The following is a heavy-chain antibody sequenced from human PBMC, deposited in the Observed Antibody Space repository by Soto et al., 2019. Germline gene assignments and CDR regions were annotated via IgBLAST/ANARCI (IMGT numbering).Heavy chain of an antibody. J-gene: IGHJ4*02. D-gene: IGHD3-16*01. CDR3: AKDGSLDGGGGES. CDR1: GVTFSSYA. Sequence: QVQLVQSGAEVKKPGSSVKVSCSASGVTFSSYAFTWVRQAPGQGLEWMGNIIPVFRTSTYAQRFQGRLIISADESTNTVYMELSSLISEDKTVYFCAKDGSLDGGGGESWGQGALVIVSS. V-gene: IGHV1-69*18. CDR2: IIPVFRTS.